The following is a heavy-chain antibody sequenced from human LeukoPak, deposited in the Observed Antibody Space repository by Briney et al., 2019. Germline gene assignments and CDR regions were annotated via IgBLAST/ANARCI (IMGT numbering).Heavy chain of an antibody. V-gene: IGHV4-34*01. J-gene: IGHJ4*02. D-gene: IGHD3-22*01. CDR1: GWSFSGYF. Sequence: SESLSLTCAVYGWSFSGYFWNWIRQPPGKGLEWVGEISHSGSTNYNAALKRRVTISVDASKKQFSLMLISVTTADTAVYYYSSGGYYDISCSRPNDFWGQGTLVTVSS. CDR3: SSGGYYDISCSRPNDF. CDR2: ISHSGST.